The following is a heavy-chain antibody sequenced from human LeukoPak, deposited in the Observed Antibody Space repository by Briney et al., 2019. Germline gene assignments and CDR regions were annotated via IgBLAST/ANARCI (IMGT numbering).Heavy chain of an antibody. V-gene: IGHV4-4*07. CDR1: GGSISSYY. Sequence: SETLSLTCTVSGGSISSYYWSWIRQPAGKGLEWIGRIYTSGSTNYNPSLKSRVTMSVDTSKNQFSLRLSSVTAADTAVYYCATQWLGNNWFDPWGQGTLVTVSS. J-gene: IGHJ5*02. CDR2: IYTSGST. CDR3: ATQWLGNNWFDP. D-gene: IGHD6-19*01.